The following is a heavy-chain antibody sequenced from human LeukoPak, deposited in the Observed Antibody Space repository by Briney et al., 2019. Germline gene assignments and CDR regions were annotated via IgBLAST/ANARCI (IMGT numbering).Heavy chain of an antibody. CDR3: AKDVGKWESLHFFDY. CDR1: GFTLSSYA. J-gene: IGHJ4*02. CDR2: ISGSGGST. V-gene: IGHV3-23*01. D-gene: IGHD1-26*01. Sequence: PGGSLRLSCAASGFTLSSYAMSWVRQAPGKGLEWVSAISGSGGSTYYADSVKGRFTISRDDSRNTLYLQMNSLRGDDTAVYYCAKDVGKWESLHFFDYWGQGTLVTVSS.